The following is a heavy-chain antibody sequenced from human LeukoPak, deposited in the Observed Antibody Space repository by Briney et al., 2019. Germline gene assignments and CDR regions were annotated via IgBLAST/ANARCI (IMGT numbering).Heavy chain of an antibody. V-gene: IGHV6-1*01. CDR3: AKSYSSGWDFDY. CDR2: TYYRSKWYN. CDR1: GDSVSSNSAA. Sequence: SQTLSLACAISGDSVSSNSAARNWIRQSPSRGLEWLGRTYYRSKWYNDYAVSVKSRITIKPDTSKNQFSLQLKSVTPEDTAVYYCAKSYSSGWDFDYWGQGTLVTVSS. J-gene: IGHJ4*02. D-gene: IGHD6-19*01.